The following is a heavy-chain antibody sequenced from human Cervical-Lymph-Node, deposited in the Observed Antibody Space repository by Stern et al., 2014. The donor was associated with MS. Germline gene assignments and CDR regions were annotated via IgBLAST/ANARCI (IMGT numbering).Heavy chain of an antibody. CDR1: GFTVSRDY. Sequence: EVQLVESGGGVIQPGGSLRLSCTASGFTVSRDYMTWVRQAPGQGLEWFALITNVGSPFYTDSVKGRFTISRDDSKNTVYLHMTSLRAEDTAMYYCARDTSSPERSDWWGQGTLVTVSS. D-gene: IGHD1-1*01. V-gene: IGHV3-53*01. CDR2: ITNVGSP. J-gene: IGHJ4*02. CDR3: ARDTSSPERSDW.